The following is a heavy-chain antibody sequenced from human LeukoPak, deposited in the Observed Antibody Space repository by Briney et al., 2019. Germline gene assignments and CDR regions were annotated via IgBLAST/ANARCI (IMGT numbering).Heavy chain of an antibody. Sequence: PGGSLRLSCVASGFTFTDYFMSWVRQAPGKGLEWVASIKHNGGEKYYVDSVKGRFTISRDNAKNSLYLEMSSLRVEDTAVYYCARDRGWRSSGYYLYHFDYWGQGTLDTFAS. J-gene: IGHJ4*02. CDR2: IKHNGGEK. CDR1: GFTFTDYF. D-gene: IGHD3-22*01. V-gene: IGHV3-7*01. CDR3: ARDRGWRSSGYYLYHFDY.